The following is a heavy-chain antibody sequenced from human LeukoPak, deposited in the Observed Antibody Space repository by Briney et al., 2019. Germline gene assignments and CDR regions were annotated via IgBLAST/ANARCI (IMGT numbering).Heavy chain of an antibody. Sequence: GGSLRLSCAASGFTFSSYWMHWVRQAPGKGLVWVSRINSDGSSTSYADSVKGRFTISRDNAKNTLYLQMNSLRAEDTAVYYCARDSSGWYWDSYFDYWGQGTLATVSS. CDR1: GFTFSSYW. V-gene: IGHV3-74*01. CDR3: ARDSSGWYWDSYFDY. D-gene: IGHD6-19*01. CDR2: INSDGSST. J-gene: IGHJ4*02.